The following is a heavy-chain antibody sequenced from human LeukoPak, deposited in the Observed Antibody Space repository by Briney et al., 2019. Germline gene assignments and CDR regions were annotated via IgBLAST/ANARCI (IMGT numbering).Heavy chain of an antibody. CDR1: SGSISSYY. D-gene: IGHD6-13*01. Sequence: SETLSLTCTVSSGSISSYYWSWIRQPPGKGLEWIGYIYYSGSTNYNPSLKSRVTISVDTSKNQFSLKLSSVTAADTAVYYCARQGQQLVNWFDPWGQGTLVTVSS. J-gene: IGHJ5*02. CDR3: ARQGQQLVNWFDP. V-gene: IGHV4-59*08. CDR2: IYYSGST.